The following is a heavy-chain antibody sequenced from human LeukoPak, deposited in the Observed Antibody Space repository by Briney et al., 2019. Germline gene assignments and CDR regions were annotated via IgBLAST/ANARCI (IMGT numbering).Heavy chain of an antibody. V-gene: IGHV3-30*03. CDR1: GFTFSTYV. D-gene: IGHD3-10*01. CDR2: ISYDGSDK. CDR3: ARGPTSYYYGSGSYHY. Sequence: GGSLRLSCAASGFTFSTYVMHWVRQAPGKGLEWVTAISYDGSDKYYADSVKGRFTISRDNSKNTVYLEMNSLRAEDTAVYYCARGPTSYYYGSGSYHYWGQGTLVTVSS. J-gene: IGHJ4*02.